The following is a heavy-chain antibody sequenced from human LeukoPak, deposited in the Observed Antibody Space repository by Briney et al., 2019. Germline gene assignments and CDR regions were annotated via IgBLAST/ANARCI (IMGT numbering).Heavy chain of an antibody. V-gene: IGHV3-21*01. CDR1: GFTFSSYA. D-gene: IGHD5-12*01. J-gene: IGHJ4*02. Sequence: PGGSLRLSCAASGFTFSSYAMNWVRQAPGKGLEWVSSITGSGSFTYYADSVQGRFTLSRDNAKNSLYLQMNSLRAEDTAVYYCARDIGLIVATYFDYWGQGTLVTVSS. CDR2: ITGSGSFT. CDR3: ARDIGLIVATYFDY.